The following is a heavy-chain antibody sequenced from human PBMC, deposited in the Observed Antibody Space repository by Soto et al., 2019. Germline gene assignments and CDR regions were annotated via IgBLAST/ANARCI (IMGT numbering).Heavy chain of an antibody. J-gene: IGHJ4*02. CDR2: LYYSGST. V-gene: IGHV4-39*01. D-gene: IGHD3-16*02. CDR1: GGSIISSNYY. Sequence: SETLSLTCTVSGGSIISSNYYWGWIRQPPGKGLEWIGSLYYSGSTYYNPSLKSRVTTSVDTSRNQFSLKLSSVTAADTAVYYCARINDYVWGSYRTFDYWGQGTLVTVSA. CDR3: ARINDYVWGSYRTFDY.